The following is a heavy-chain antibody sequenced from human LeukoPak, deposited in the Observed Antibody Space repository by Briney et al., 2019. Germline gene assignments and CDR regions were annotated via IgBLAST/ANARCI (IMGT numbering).Heavy chain of an antibody. D-gene: IGHD6-6*01. V-gene: IGHV4-39*01. CDR2: IYYSGST. CDR3: ARNSSSGGGYFDY. CDR1: GGSISSSSYY. J-gene: IGHJ4*02. Sequence: KTSETLSLTCTVSGGSISSSSYYWGWIRQPPGEGLEWIGSIYYSGSTYYNPSLKSRVTTSVDTSKNQFSLKLSSVTAADTAVYYCARNSSSGGGYFDYWGQGTLVTVPS.